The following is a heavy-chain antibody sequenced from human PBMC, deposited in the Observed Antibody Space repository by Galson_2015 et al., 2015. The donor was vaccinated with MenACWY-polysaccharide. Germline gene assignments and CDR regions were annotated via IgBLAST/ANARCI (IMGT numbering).Heavy chain of an antibody. Sequence: LSLTCTVSGGSISSGGYYWSWIRQHPGKGLEWIGYIHYSGSTYYNPSLRGRVTVSVDTSKNQFSLKLSSVTAADTAVYYCARRAPSWGFFDYWGQGALVTVSS. CDR2: IHYSGST. V-gene: IGHV4-31*03. CDR1: GGSISSGGYY. D-gene: IGHD3-16*01. CDR3: ARRAPSWGFFDY. J-gene: IGHJ4*02.